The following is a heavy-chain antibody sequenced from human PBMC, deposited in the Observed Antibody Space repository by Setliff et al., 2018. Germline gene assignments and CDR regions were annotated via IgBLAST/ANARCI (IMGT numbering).Heavy chain of an antibody. V-gene: IGHV3-30*02. CDR1: GFIFSDFG. CDR3: AKGDTPMSPFLISG. J-gene: IGHJ4*02. Sequence: SLRLSCAASGFIFSDFGMHWVRQTPGKGLEWVAFVRNDGSKTYYGDSVKGRFTISRDNSKKTLDLQMNSLRPEDTAVYYCAKGDTPMSPFLISGWGPGTLVTSPQ. D-gene: IGHD5-18*01. CDR2: VRNDGSKT.